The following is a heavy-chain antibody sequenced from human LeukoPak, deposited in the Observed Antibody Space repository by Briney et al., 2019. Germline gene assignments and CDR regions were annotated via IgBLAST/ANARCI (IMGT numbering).Heavy chain of an antibody. CDR2: IYPGDSDT. V-gene: IGHV5-51*01. J-gene: IGHJ4*02. D-gene: IGHD3-3*01. Sequence: GESLNISCKGSGYSFTCYWIGWVRQTPGKGLEWMGIIYPGDSDTRYSPSFEGQVTISAHKSISTAYLQWSSLKASDTAMYYFARTADFWSGYYRPNYFDGWGQGTLVTVS. CDR1: GYSFTCYW. CDR3: ARTADFWSGYYRPNYFDG.